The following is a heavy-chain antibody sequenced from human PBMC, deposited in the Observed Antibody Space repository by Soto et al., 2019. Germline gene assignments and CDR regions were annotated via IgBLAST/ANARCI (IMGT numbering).Heavy chain of an antibody. CDR2: ISSSSSYI. J-gene: IGHJ4*02. Sequence: GGSLRLSCAASGFTFSSYSMNWVRQAPGKGLEWVSSISSSSSYIYYADSVKGRFTISRDNAKNSLYLQMNSLRAEDTAVYYSARDNGPGVVTTMMFFDYWGQGTLVTVSS. CDR3: ARDNGPGVVTTMMFFDY. CDR1: GFTFSSYS. V-gene: IGHV3-21*01. D-gene: IGHD2-21*02.